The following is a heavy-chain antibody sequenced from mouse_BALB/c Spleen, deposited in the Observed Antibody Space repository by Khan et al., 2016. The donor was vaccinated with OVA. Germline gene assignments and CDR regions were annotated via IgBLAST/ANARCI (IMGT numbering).Heavy chain of an antibody. CDR1: GYTFTSYW. J-gene: IGHJ2*01. Sequence: QVQLQQPGAELVKAGASVKMSCKASGYTFTSYWMHWVKQRLGQGPEWFAETNPTNGRTYYTEKFKSKATLTVDKSSSTAYMLLSGPTFEDSAVYYCARIKKIVATYFDYWGQGTTLTVSS. D-gene: IGHD1-1*01. V-gene: IGHV1S81*02. CDR3: ARIKKIVATYFDY. CDR2: TNPTNGRT.